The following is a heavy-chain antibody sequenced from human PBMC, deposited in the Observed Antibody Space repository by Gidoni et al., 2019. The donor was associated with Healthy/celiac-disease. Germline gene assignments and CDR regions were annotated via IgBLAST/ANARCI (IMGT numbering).Heavy chain of an antibody. Sequence: EVQLVESGGGLVQPGGSLRLSCAASGFTFGSYWMHWVRQAPGKGLVWVSRINSDGSSTSDADSVKGRFTISRDNAKNTLYLQMNSLRAEDTAVYYCARDGNCSGGSCYFFDYWGQGTLVTVSS. CDR1: GFTFGSYW. CDR2: INSDGSST. J-gene: IGHJ4*02. D-gene: IGHD2-15*01. CDR3: ARDGNCSGGSCYFFDY. V-gene: IGHV3-74*01.